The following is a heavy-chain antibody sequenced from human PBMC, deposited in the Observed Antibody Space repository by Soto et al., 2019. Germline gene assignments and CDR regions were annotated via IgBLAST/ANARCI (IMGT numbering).Heavy chain of an antibody. D-gene: IGHD5-12*01. V-gene: IGHV3-33*01. CDR3: ARDMQSGYDHNWFDP. Sequence: QVQLVESGGGVVRPGRSLRLSCAASGFTFSSFGMHWVGQAPGKGLEWVAVIWYDGSNKYYADSVKGRFTISRDNSKNTLYLQMNSLRAEDTAVYYCARDMQSGYDHNWFDPWGQGTLVTVSS. CDR1: GFTFSSFG. CDR2: IWYDGSNK. J-gene: IGHJ5*02.